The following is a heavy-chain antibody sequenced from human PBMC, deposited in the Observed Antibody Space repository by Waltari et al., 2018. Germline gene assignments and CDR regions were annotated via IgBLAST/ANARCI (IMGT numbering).Heavy chain of an antibody. V-gene: IGHV3-49*04. CDR3: TRGQLSGLSY. D-gene: IGHD5-18*01. CDR2: IRSKAYGGTT. CDR1: GFTFGDYA. J-gene: IGHJ4*02. Sequence: EVQPVESGGGLVQPGRSLRLSCTASGFTFGDYAMSWVRQAPGKGLEWVGFIRSKAYGGTTEYAASVKGRFTISRDDSKSIAYLQMNSLKTEDTAVYYCTRGQLSGLSYWGQGTLVTVSS.